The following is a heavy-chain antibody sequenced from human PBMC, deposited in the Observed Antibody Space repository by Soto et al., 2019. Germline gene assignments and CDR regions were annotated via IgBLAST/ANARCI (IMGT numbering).Heavy chain of an antibody. J-gene: IGHJ5*02. CDR1: GGSISSSNW. D-gene: IGHD2-2*02. Sequence: QVQLQESGPGLVKPSGTLSLTCAVSGGSISSSNWWSWVRQPPGKGLEWIGEIYHSGSTNYNPSLKSRVTISVDKSKSQFSLKLSSVTAADTAVYYCAREGYCSSTSCYSWFDPWGQGTLVTVSS. CDR3: AREGYCSSTSCYSWFDP. CDR2: IYHSGST. V-gene: IGHV4-4*02.